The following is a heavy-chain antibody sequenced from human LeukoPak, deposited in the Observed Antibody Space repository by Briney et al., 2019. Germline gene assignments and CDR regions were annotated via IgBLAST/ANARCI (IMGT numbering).Heavy chain of an antibody. J-gene: IGHJ3*02. D-gene: IGHD2-15*01. Sequence: ASVKVSCKASGFTFTKSAMQWVRQARGQRPEWIGWIVVGSGNTNYAQKFQERVTITRDMSTSTAYMELSSLRSEDTAVYYCAADPGYCSGGSCFLKYTFDIWGQGTMVTVSS. CDR1: GFTFTKSA. CDR3: AADPGYCSGGSCFLKYTFDI. CDR2: IVVGSGNT. V-gene: IGHV1-58*02.